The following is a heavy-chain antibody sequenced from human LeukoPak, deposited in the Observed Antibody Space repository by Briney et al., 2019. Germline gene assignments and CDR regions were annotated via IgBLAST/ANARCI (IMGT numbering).Heavy chain of an antibody. V-gene: IGHV3-48*02. D-gene: IGHD5-18*01. CDR3: AREGDTAMVSLFYYYGMDV. J-gene: IGHJ6*02. Sequence: GGSLRLSCAASGFTFSSYSMYWVRQAPGKGLEWVSYISSSSSTIYYADSVKGRFTISRDNAKNSLYLQMNSLRDEDTAVYYCAREGDTAMVSLFYYYGMDVWGQGTTVTVSS. CDR2: ISSSSSTI. CDR1: GFTFSSYS.